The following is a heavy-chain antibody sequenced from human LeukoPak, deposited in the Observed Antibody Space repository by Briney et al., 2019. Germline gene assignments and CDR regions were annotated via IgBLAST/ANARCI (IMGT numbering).Heavy chain of an antibody. D-gene: IGHD4-23*01. Sequence: ASVKVSCKASGFSSYYLRWVRQAPGQGFEWMGIINPSGSSTNYAQKFRGRVTMTRDTSTSTVYMELNSLRSEDTAVYYCASLYGGEPGYWGQGTLVTVSS. CDR2: INPSGSST. CDR1: GFSSYY. J-gene: IGHJ4*02. V-gene: IGHV1-46*01. CDR3: ASLYGGEPGY.